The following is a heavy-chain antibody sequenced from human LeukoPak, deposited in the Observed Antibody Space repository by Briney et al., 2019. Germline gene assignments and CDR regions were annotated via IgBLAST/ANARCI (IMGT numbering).Heavy chain of an antibody. CDR2: INPNSGDT. J-gene: IGHJ4*02. V-gene: IGHV1-2*02. CDR3: ARTSYSGSSRWFDY. Sequence: ASVKVSCKASGYTFSDYYMHWVRQAPGQGLEWMGWINPNSGDTNSAQKFQGRVTMTRDTSINTAYMELSRLKSDDTAVYYCARTSYSGSSRWFDYWGQGTLVTVSS. D-gene: IGHD1-26*01. CDR1: GYTFSDYY.